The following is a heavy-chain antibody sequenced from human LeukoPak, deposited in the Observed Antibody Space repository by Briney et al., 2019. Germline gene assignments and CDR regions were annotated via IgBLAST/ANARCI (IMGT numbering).Heavy chain of an antibody. CDR3: ATTFVIMTGVDY. J-gene: IGHJ4*02. CDR2: ISAYNGNT. Sequence: ASVKVSCKASGYTFTNYGINWVRQAPGQGLEWMGWISAYNGNTNYAQKLQGRVTMTTDTSTSTAYMELRSLRSEDTAVYYCATTFVIMTGVDYWGQGTLVTVSS. D-gene: IGHD3-9*01. CDR1: GYTFTNYG. V-gene: IGHV1-18*01.